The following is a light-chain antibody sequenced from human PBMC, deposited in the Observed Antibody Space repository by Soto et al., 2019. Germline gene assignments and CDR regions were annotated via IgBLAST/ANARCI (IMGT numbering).Light chain of an antibody. J-gene: IGKJ5*01. V-gene: IGKV3-11*01. CDR2: DTT. Sequence: VLTQSPVTLSLSPGDRATLSCRASQSVSTYLAWYRQVPGQPPRLLIYDTTNRAAGIPPRFSGSRSGTAFTLTISSVEPEDFELYYCHQRNTFGLGTRLEIK. CDR1: QSVSTY. CDR3: HQRNT.